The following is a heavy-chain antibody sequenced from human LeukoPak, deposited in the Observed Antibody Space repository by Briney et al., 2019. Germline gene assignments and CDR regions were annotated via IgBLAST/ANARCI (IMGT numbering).Heavy chain of an antibody. Sequence: SETLSLTCTVSGASIISHYWSWTRQPPGQELEWIGYIYSSGITDYNPSLKSRVTIAVDTSKSQFSLHLTSVTAADTAVYYCARSRGLAGAATLVDHWGQGTLVTVSS. D-gene: IGHD2-15*01. CDR2: IYSSGIT. J-gene: IGHJ4*02. CDR3: ARSRGLAGAATLVDH. V-gene: IGHV4-4*08. CDR1: GASIISHY.